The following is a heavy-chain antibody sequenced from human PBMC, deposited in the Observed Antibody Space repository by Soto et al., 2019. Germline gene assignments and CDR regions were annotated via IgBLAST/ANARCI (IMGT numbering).Heavy chain of an antibody. D-gene: IGHD4-17*01. CDR2: IYYSGST. V-gene: IGHV4-59*01. CDR1: GGSISRYF. CDR3: ATIDYAHYGMDV. Sequence: SSETLSLTCTVSGGSISRYFWSWIRQPPGKGLEWIGYIYYSGSTKYNPTLESRVTISVDTSKNQVSLKLSSVTAADTAKYYCATIDYAHYGMDVWGQGTTVTVSS. J-gene: IGHJ6*02.